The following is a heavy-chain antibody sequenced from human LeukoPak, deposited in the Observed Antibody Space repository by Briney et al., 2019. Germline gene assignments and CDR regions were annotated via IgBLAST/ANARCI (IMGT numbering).Heavy chain of an antibody. CDR1: GYTFTSYG. Sequence: ASVKVSCKASGYTFTSYGISWVRQAPGQGLECMGWINPNSGGTNYAQEFQGRVTMTRDTSINTAYMELSRLRSDDTAVYYCARRIQLWYAFDIWGQGTMVTVSS. D-gene: IGHD5-18*01. J-gene: IGHJ3*02. CDR3: ARRIQLWYAFDI. V-gene: IGHV1-2*02. CDR2: INPNSGGT.